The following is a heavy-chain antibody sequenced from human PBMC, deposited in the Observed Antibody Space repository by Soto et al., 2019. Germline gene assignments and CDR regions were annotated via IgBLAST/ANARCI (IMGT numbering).Heavy chain of an antibody. CDR1: GFTFGNYF. J-gene: IGHJ6*02. CDR3: AKDLHWYGMDV. V-gene: IGHV3-23*01. Sequence: EVQLLESGGGLVQPGESLRLSCAASGFTFGNYFMNWVRQAPGKGLEWVSDISSNGGRTHYADSVRGRFIISRDNSRNTLYLQMSSLRAEDTALYYCAKDLHWYGMDVWGQGTTVTVSS. D-gene: IGHD1-1*01. CDR2: ISSNGGRT.